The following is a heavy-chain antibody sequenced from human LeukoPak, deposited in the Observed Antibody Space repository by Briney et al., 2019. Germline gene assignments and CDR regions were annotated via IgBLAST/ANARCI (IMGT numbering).Heavy chain of an antibody. CDR1: GFTFSSYG. J-gene: IGHJ4*02. Sequence: GGSLRLSCAASGFTFSSYGMHWVRQAPGKGLEWVAVISYDGSNKYYGDSVKGRFTISRDNSKNTLYLQMNSLKTEDTAVYYCTTGWGVVVDYWGQGTLVTVSS. D-gene: IGHD2-15*01. V-gene: IGHV3-30*03. CDR2: ISYDGSNK. CDR3: TTGWGVVVDY.